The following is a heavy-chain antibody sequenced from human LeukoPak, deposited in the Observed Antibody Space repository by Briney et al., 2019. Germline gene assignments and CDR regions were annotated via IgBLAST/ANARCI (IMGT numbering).Heavy chain of an antibody. J-gene: IGHJ4*02. D-gene: IGHD6-25*01. Sequence: PGGSLRLSCAASGFTFSSYGMHWVRQAPGEGLEWVAVISYDGSNKYYADSVKGRFTISRDNSKNTLYLQMNSLRGEDTAVYYCESGYSSGRRFDYWGQGTLVTVSS. CDR2: ISYDGSNK. CDR1: GFTFSSYG. V-gene: IGHV3-30*03. CDR3: ESGYSSGRRFDY.